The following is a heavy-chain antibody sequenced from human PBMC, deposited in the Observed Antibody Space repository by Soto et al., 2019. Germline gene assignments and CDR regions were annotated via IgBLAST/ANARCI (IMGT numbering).Heavy chain of an antibody. V-gene: IGHV1-46*01. Sequence: ASVKVSCKASGYTFTSYYMHWVRQAPGQGLEWMGIINPSGGSTSYAQKFQGRVTMTRDTSTSTVYMELSSLRSEDTAVYYCARDKGSITIFGVVTLLYGMDVWGQGTTVTVSS. CDR2: INPSGGST. D-gene: IGHD3-3*01. J-gene: IGHJ6*02. CDR1: GYTFTSYY. CDR3: ARDKGSITIFGVVTLLYGMDV.